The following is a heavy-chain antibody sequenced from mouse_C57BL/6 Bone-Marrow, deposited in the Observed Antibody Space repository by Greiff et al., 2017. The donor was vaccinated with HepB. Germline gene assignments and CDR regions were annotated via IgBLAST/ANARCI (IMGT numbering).Heavy chain of an antibody. Sequence: EVHLVESGGDLVKPGASLKLSCAASGFTFSSYGMSWVRQTPDRRLEWVATISSGGSYTYYPDSVKGRITITRDKAKNTLYLQMSRLKSEDAAMYCYARERRYDAMDYWGQGTSVTVSS. CDR1: GFTFSSYG. J-gene: IGHJ4*01. CDR3: ARERRYDAMDY. CDR2: ISSGGSYT. V-gene: IGHV5-6*01.